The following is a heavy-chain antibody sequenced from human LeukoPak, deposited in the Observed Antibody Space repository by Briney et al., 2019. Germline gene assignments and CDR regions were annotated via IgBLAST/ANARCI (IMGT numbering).Heavy chain of an antibody. V-gene: IGHV3-23*01. D-gene: IGHD6-6*01. CDR2: ISGSGGPT. CDR1: GFTFSSYA. CDR3: AKNTQYSGYYDC. Sequence: GSLRLSCAASGFTFSSYAMSWVRQAPGKGLEWVSAISGSGGPTYYADSVKGRFTISRDNSKNTLYLQMNSLRAEDTAVYYCAKNTQYSGYYDCWGQGTLVAVSS. J-gene: IGHJ4*02.